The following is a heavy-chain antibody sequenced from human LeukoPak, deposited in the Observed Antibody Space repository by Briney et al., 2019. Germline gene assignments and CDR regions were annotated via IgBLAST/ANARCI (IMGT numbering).Heavy chain of an antibody. CDR2: ISYDGSNK. CDR1: GFTFSSYA. D-gene: IGHD2-2*01. J-gene: IGHJ5*02. Sequence: GGSLRLSCAASGFTFSSYAMHWVRQAPGKGLEWVAVISYDGSNKYYADPVKGRFTISRDNSKNTLYLQMNSLRAEDTAVYYCARDQGYCSSTSCYPSNWFDPWGQGTLVTVSS. CDR3: ARDQGYCSSTSCYPSNWFDP. V-gene: IGHV3-30-3*01.